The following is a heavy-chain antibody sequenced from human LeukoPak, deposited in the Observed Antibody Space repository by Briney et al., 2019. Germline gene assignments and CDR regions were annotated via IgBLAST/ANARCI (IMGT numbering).Heavy chain of an antibody. CDR1: GFTFSNYY. V-gene: IGHV3-11*01. CDR2: TTSSDPRI. Sequence: GGSLRLSCVASGFTFSNYYMSWGRQAPGKGLEWVAYTTSSDPRIHYADSVRGRFTISRDNAKDSLYLQMNNLRADDTAVYYCARVVYSSLMDVWGQGTTVTVSS. D-gene: IGHD6-13*01. CDR3: ARVVYSSLMDV. J-gene: IGHJ6*02.